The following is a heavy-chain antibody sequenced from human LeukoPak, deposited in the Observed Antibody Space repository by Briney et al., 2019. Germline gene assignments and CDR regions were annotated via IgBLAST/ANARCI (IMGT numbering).Heavy chain of an antibody. CDR1: GFTFSSYS. CDR2: ISSSSSTI. V-gene: IGHV3-48*04. CDR3: ARVTRPRYCSSTSCPNELDY. J-gene: IGHJ4*02. D-gene: IGHD2-2*01. Sequence: GGSLRLSCAASGFTFSSYSMNWVRQAPGKGLEWVSYISSSSSTIYYADSVKGRFTISRDNAKNSLYLQMNSQRAEDTAVYYCARVTRPRYCSSTSCPNELDYWGQGTLVTVSS.